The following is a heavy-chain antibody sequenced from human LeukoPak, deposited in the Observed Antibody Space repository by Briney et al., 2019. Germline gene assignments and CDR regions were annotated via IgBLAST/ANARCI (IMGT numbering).Heavy chain of an antibody. V-gene: IGHV1-2*02. J-gene: IGHJ4*02. CDR1: GYTFTDYY. CDR3: ARLADYYGSGSWEGYFDY. CDR2: INPNNGGT. D-gene: IGHD3-10*01. Sequence: ASVKVSCKASGYTFTDYYIHWVRQAPGQGLEWMGWINPNNGGTNYTQKFQGRVTMTRDTSISTAYLQWSSLKASDTAIYYCARLADYYGSGSWEGYFDYWGQGTLVTVSS.